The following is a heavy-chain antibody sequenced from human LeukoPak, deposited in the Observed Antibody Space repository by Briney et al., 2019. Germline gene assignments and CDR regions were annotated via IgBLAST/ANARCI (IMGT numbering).Heavy chain of an antibody. Sequence: SETLSLTCAVSGYPISNAYYWGWIRQPPGKGLEWIGYIYYSGSTNYNPSLKSRVTISVDTSKNQFSLKLSSVTAADTAVYYCASWRAAAGHSYWYFDLWGRGTLVTVSS. CDR1: GYPISNAYY. CDR3: ASWRAAAGHSYWYFDL. CDR2: IYYSGST. V-gene: IGHV4-61*01. D-gene: IGHD6-13*01. J-gene: IGHJ2*01.